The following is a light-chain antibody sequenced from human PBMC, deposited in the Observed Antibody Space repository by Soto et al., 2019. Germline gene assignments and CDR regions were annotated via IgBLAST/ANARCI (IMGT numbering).Light chain of an antibody. CDR3: QSYDSSLSGFYV. CDR1: SSNIGAGYD. J-gene: IGLJ1*01. V-gene: IGLV1-40*01. CDR2: ANS. Sequence: QSVLTQPPSASGAPGQRVTISCTGSSSNIGAGYDVHWYQQLPGRAPKLLIYANSNRPSGVPDRFSGSRSGTSASLAITGLQAEDEADYSCQSYDSSLSGFYVFGAGTKVTVL.